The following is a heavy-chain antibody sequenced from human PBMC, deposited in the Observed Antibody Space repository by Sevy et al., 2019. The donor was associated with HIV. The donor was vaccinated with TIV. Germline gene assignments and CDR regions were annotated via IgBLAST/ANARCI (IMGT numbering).Heavy chain of an antibody. V-gene: IGHV1-24*01. Sequence: ASVKVSCQVSGYTLTKLSIHWVRQAPGKGLEWMGNFDPQDEETLYSQRFQGRLTMTVDTSTDTAYMELGSLTSEDTAVYYCATVGLRYFSGSSAYQGDWFDPWGQGTLVTVSS. J-gene: IGHJ5*02. CDR2: FDPQDEET. CDR1: GYTLTKLS. CDR3: ATVGLRYFSGSSAYQGDWFDP. D-gene: IGHD2-15*01.